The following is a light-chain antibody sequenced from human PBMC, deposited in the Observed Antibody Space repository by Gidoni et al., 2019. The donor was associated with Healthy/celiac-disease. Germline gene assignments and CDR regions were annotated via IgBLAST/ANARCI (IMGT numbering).Light chain of an antibody. CDR3: QQYTA. J-gene: IGKJ1*01. Sequence: EIVLTQSPGTLSLSPGERATLSCRASQSVSSSYLAWYQQKPGQAPRLLIYGASSRATGIPDRFSGSGSGTDFTLTISRLEPEDFAVYYCQQYTAFXQXTKVENK. CDR2: GAS. V-gene: IGKV3-20*01. CDR1: QSVSSSY.